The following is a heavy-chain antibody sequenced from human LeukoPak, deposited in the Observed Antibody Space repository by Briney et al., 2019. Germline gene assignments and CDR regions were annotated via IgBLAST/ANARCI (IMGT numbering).Heavy chain of an antibody. Sequence: GRSLRLSCAASGFTFSSYGMHWVRQAPGKGLEWVAVIWYDGSNKYYADSVKGRFTISRDNSKNTLYLQMNSLRAEDTAVYYCARDKSVITAAGYFDYWGQGTLVTVSS. V-gene: IGHV3-33*01. J-gene: IGHJ4*02. CDR3: ARDKSVITAAGYFDY. D-gene: IGHD6-13*01. CDR2: IWYDGSNK. CDR1: GFTFSSYG.